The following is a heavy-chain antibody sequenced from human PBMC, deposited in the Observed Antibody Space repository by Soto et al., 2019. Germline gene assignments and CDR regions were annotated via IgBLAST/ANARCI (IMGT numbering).Heavy chain of an antibody. D-gene: IGHD3-16*01. CDR2: IYYSGNT. V-gene: IGHV4-30-4*01. J-gene: IGHJ4*02. Sequence: RSLTCTVSCGSTGIDNCWSCMRHPPGQGLEWIGHIYYSGNTDYNPSLKSRLAISIDTSKNQFSLKLSSVTAADTAVYFCAREGGESSDGLYYFDSWGQGSLVTVSS. CDR3: AREGGESSDGLYYFDS. CDR1: CGSTGIDNC.